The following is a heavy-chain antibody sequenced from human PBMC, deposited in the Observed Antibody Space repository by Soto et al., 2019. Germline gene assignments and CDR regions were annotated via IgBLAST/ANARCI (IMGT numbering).Heavy chain of an antibody. D-gene: IGHD4-17*01. V-gene: IGHV1-69*02. J-gene: IGHJ4*02. Sequence: QVQLVQSGAEVKKPGSSVKVSCKASGGTFSSYTINWVRQAPGQGLEWMRRIIPILGIANYAQKFQGRVTITADKSTSTAYMELSSLRSEDTAVYYCARHYGDYNGGYWGQGTLVTVSS. CDR3: ARHYGDYNGGY. CDR1: GGTFSSYT. CDR2: IIPILGIA.